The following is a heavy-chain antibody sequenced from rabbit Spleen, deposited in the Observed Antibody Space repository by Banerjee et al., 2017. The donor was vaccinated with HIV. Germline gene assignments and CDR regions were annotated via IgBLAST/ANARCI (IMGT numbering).Heavy chain of an antibody. V-gene: IGHV1S47*01. J-gene: IGHJ4*01. CDR1: GFDFSSDA. D-gene: IGHD1-1*01. Sequence: QEQLVESGGGLVQPEGSLTLTCKASGFDFSSDAMCWVRQAPGKGPEWIACIYNGDGSTYYASWVNGRFTISKTSSTTVTLQMTSLTAADTATYFCARDLAAWNSGSYAFKLWGQGTLVTVS. CDR3: ARDLAAWNSGSYAFKL. CDR2: IYNGDGST.